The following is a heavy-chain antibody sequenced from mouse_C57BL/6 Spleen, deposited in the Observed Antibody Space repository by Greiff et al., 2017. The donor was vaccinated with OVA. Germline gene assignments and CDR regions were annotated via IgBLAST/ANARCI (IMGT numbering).Heavy chain of an antibody. CDR1: GYTFTSYW. CDR2: IHPNSGST. D-gene: IGHD1-1*01. V-gene: IGHV1-64*01. CDR3: ARPHYSGSSYVVDFDY. Sequence: QVQLKQPGAELVKPGASVKLSCKASGYTFTSYWMHWVKQRPGQGLEWIGMIHPNSGSTNYNEKFKSKATLTVDKSSSTAYMQLSSLTSEDSAVYNCARPHYSGSSYVVDFDYWGQGTTLTVSS. J-gene: IGHJ2*01.